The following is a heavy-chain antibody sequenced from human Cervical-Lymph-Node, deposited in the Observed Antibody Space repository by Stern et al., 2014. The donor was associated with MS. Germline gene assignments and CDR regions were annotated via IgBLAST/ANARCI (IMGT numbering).Heavy chain of an antibody. CDR3: ARGWPRGWMIDY. V-gene: IGHV5-51*01. CDR2: VYPRDSET. D-gene: IGHD5-12*01. J-gene: IGHJ4*02. CDR1: GYTFTTYW. Sequence: VQLVQSGAEVRQPGESLKISCKGSGYTFTTYWIGWVRQMPGRGLECMGIVYPRDSETRYSPSFQGKVTISVDKSINTAYLQGISLKAADTAMYYCARGWPRGWMIDYWGQGTPVTVSA.